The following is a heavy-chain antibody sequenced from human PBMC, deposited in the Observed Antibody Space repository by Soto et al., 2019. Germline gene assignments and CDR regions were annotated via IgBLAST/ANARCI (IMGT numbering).Heavy chain of an antibody. CDR2: IYHSGST. CDR3: ARYSGYGEYFDY. CDR1: GGSISSGGYS. D-gene: IGHD5-12*01. V-gene: IGHV4-30-2*01. J-gene: IGHJ4*02. Sequence: SETLSLTCAVSGGSISSGGYSWSWIRQPPGKGLEWIGYIYHSGSTYYNPSLKSRVTISVDRSKNQFSLKLSSVTAADPAVHYCARYSGYGEYFDYWGQGTLVTVSS.